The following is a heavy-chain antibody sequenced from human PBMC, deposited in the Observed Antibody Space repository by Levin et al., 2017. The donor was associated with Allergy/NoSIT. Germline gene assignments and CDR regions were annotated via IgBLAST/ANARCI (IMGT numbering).Heavy chain of an antibody. V-gene: IGHV3-30*18. D-gene: IGHD3-9*01. J-gene: IGHJ4*02. Sequence: GGSLRLSCAASGFTFSSYGMHWVRQAPGKGLEWVAVISYDGSNKYYADSVKGRFTISRDNSKNTLYLQMNSLRAEDTAVYYCAKDLARPYDILTGSDYWGQGTLVTVSS. CDR2: ISYDGSNK. CDR1: GFTFSSYG. CDR3: AKDLARPYDILTGSDY.